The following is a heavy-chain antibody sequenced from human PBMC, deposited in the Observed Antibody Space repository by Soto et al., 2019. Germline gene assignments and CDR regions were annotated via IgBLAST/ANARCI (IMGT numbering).Heavy chain of an antibody. V-gene: IGHV3-23*01. D-gene: IGHD4-17*01. J-gene: IGHJ2*01. CDR1: GFTFSSYA. Sequence: EVQLLESGGGLVQPGGSLRLSCAASGFTFSSYAMSWVRQAPGKGPEWVSAISGSGGSTYYADSVKGRFTISRDNSKNTLYLQMNSLRAEDTAVYYCAKDYGDWYWYFDLWGRGTLVTVSS. CDR2: ISGSGGST. CDR3: AKDYGDWYWYFDL.